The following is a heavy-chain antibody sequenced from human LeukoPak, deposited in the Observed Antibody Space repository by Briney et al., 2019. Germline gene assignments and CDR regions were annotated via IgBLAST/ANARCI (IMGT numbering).Heavy chain of an antibody. J-gene: IGHJ4*02. V-gene: IGHV3-48*04. CDR1: GFTFSSYS. D-gene: IGHD7-27*01. Sequence: GGSERLCCAASGFTFSSYSMNWVRQAPGKGLEWVSYISSSTSTIYYADSVKGRFTITRDNAKNSLYLQMNSLRAEDTAVYYCARDYGEADYWGQGTLVTVSS. CDR2: ISSSTSTI. CDR3: ARDYGEADY.